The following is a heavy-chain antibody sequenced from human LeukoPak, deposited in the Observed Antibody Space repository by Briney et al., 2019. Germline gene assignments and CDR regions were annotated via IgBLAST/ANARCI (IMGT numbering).Heavy chain of an antibody. Sequence: GGSLRLSCVASGFTFSSYSMNWVRRAPGKGLEWVSYISSSSSTIYYADSVKGRFTISRDNAKNSLYLQMNSLRVEDTAVYYCARDGYCSGGSCYDPFDYWGQGTLVTVSS. CDR3: ARDGYCSGGSCYDPFDY. D-gene: IGHD2-15*01. J-gene: IGHJ4*02. V-gene: IGHV3-48*01. CDR2: ISSSSSTI. CDR1: GFTFSSYS.